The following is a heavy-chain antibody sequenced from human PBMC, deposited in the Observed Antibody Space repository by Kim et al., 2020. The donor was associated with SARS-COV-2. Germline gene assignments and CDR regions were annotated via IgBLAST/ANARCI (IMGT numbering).Heavy chain of an antibody. V-gene: IGHV3-23*01. J-gene: IGHJ3*02. CDR1: GFTFSSYA. D-gene: IGHD1-26*01. CDR3: AKDWRDSGSYDDAFDI. Sequence: GGSLRLSCAASGFTFSSYAMGWVRQAPGKGLEWVSAISGSGGITYYADSVKGRFTISRDNSKNTLYLQMNSLRAEDTAVYYCAKDWRDSGSYDDAFDIWGQGTMVTVSS. CDR2: ISGSGGIT.